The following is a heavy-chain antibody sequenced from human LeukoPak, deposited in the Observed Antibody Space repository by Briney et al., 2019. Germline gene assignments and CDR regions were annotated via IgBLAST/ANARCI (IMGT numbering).Heavy chain of an antibody. Sequence: ASPRASSKASGYTFTSYYMHWVRRAPGQGLGGMGIMNPSGSNTSDAQNFHGRVTMTSDTSTSTVYMELSSLRTEDTAVYYGAKWGTAMVLDYWGQGTLVTVSS. D-gene: IGHD5-18*01. J-gene: IGHJ4*02. V-gene: IGHV1-46*01. CDR2: MNPSGSNT. CDR3: AKWGTAMVLDY. CDR1: GYTFTSYY.